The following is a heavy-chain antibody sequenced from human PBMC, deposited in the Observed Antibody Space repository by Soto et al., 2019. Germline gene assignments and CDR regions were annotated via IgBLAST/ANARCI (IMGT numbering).Heavy chain of an antibody. V-gene: IGHV4-59*01. CDR1: GGSISSYY. D-gene: IGHD3-10*01. J-gene: IGHJ6*02. Sequence: SETLSLTCTVTGGSISSYYWSWIRQPPGKGLEWIGYIYYSGSTNYNPSLKSRVTISVDTSKNQFSLKLSSVTAADTAVYYCARAYGSGSSDYYYGMDVWGQGTTVTVSS. CDR3: ARAYGSGSSDYYYGMDV. CDR2: IYYSGST.